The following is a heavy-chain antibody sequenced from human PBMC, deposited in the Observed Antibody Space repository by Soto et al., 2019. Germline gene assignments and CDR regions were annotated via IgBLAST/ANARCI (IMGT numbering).Heavy chain of an antibody. CDR3: ARDPPGYYDSSGYFPIDY. CDR2: ISAYNGNT. D-gene: IGHD3-22*01. Sequence: QVQLVQSGAEVKKPGASVKVSCKASGYTFTSYGISWVRQAPGQGLEWMGWISAYNGNTNYAQKLQGRVTMTTDTSTSTAYMELRSLGSDDTAVYYCARDPPGYYDSSGYFPIDYWGQGTLVTVSS. CDR1: GYTFTSYG. J-gene: IGHJ4*02. V-gene: IGHV1-18*01.